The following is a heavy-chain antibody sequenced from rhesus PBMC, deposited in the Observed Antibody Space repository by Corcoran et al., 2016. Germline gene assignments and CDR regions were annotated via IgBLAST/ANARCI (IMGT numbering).Heavy chain of an antibody. Sequence: QVQLQESGPGLVTPSEPLSLTCAVSGGSFIGYYWCWIRPPPGKGLEWSGYISGSSGSTDYNPSLKSRVTSSTDTSKNQFSLKRSSVTAADTAVYYCARVRGVTTLFDYWGQGVLVTVSS. D-gene: IGHD2-33*01. CDR3: ARVRGVTTLFDY. V-gene: IGHV4-165*01. CDR1: GGSFIGYY. CDR2: ISGSSGST. J-gene: IGHJ4*01.